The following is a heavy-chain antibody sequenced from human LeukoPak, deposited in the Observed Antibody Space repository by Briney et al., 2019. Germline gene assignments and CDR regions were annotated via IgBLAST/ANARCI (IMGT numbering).Heavy chain of an antibody. J-gene: IGHJ5*02. CDR1: GFTVSSNY. V-gene: IGHV3-53*05. D-gene: IGHD2-2*01. Sequence: GGSLRLSCAASGFTVSSNYMSWVRQAPGKGLEWVSVIYSGGSTYYADSVKGRFTISRDNSKNTLYLQMNSLRSEDTAVYYCARDPGGCSSTSCYEGWFDPWGQGTLVTVSS. CDR3: ARDPGGCSSTSCYEGWFDP. CDR2: IYSGGST.